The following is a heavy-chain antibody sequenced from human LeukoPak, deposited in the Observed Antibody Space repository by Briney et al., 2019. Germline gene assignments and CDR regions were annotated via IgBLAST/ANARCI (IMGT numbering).Heavy chain of an antibody. V-gene: IGHV3-30*04. J-gene: IGHJ4*02. CDR3: ARGWSIAVAAH. CDR2: ISYDGSNK. D-gene: IGHD6-19*01. CDR1: GFTFSSYA. Sequence: GRSLRLSCAASGFTFSSYAMHWVRQAPGKGLEWVAVISYDGSNKYNADSVKGRFTISRDNSKNTLYLQMNSLRAEDTAVYYCARGWSIAVAAHWGQGTLVTVSS.